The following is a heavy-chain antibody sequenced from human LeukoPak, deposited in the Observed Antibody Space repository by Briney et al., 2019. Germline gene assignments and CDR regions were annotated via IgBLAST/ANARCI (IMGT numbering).Heavy chain of an antibody. CDR3: ARDRSVVPPYYYINV. V-gene: IGHV4-4*07. CDR2: IYTSGST. D-gene: IGHD2-2*01. J-gene: IGHJ6*03. Sequence: SSETLSLTCTVSGGSISSYYWSWIRQPAGKGLQWIGRIYTSGSTNYNPSLKSRVTMSVDTSKNQFSLKLSSVTAADTAVYYCARDRSVVPPYYYINVWGKGTTLAVSS. CDR1: GGSISSYY.